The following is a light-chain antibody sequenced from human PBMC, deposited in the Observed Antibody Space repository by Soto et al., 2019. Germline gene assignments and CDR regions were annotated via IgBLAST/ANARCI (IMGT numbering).Light chain of an antibody. Sequence: DIQMTHSPSTLFASVGDRVTITCRASQTINNKLAWYQKKPGKAPKLLIYDGYTLESEVPSRFSGSVSGTEITITAANLQPDEFANSDRQRYDTYFHYTVRQATNLVIK. CDR1: QTINNK. V-gene: IGKV1-5*01. CDR2: DGY. J-gene: IGKJ2*01. CDR3: QRYDTYFHYT.